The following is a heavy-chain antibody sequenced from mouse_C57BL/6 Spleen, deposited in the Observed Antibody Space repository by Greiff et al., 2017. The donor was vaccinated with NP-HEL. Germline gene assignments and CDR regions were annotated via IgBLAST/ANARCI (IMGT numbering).Heavy chain of an antibody. V-gene: IGHV3-6*01. CDR1: GYSITSGYY. D-gene: IGHD1-1*01. CDR2: ISYDGSN. J-gene: IGHJ4*01. CDR3: AREDGSRGMDY. Sequence: EVQLQESGPGLVKPSQSLSLTCSVTGYSITSGYYWNWIRQFPGNKLEWMGYISYDGSNNYNPSLKNRISITRDTSKNQFFLKLNSVTTEDTATYYCAREDGSRGMDYWGQGTSVTVSS.